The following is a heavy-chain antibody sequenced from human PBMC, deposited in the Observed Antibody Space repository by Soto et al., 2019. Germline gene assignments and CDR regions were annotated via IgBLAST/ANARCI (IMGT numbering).Heavy chain of an antibody. J-gene: IGHJ4*02. CDR3: ASGGYPFAY. V-gene: IGHV3-48*02. Sequence: GGSLRLSFAASGFTFSSYSMNWVGQAPGKGLEWVSYISRSSSTIYYADSVKGRFTISRDNAKNSLYLQMNSLRDEDTAVYYCASGGYPFAYRGQGTRLTFSS. CDR2: ISRSSSTI. CDR1: GFTFSSYS. D-gene: IGHD1-26*01.